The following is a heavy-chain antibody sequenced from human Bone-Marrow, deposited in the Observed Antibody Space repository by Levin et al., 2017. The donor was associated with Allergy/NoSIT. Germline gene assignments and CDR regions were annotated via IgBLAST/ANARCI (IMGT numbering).Heavy chain of an antibody. CDR2: IGASGGDT. CDR1: GFTFSNFA. D-gene: IGHD3-10*01. CDR3: AREHYYGSGSYRDFDY. V-gene: IGHV3-23*01. Sequence: QTGGSLRLSCAASGFTFSNFAMIWVRQAPGKGLEWVSAIGASGGDTYYADSMKGQFTISRDNSKNTLYLQMSSLRAEDTAVYYCAREHYYGSGSYRDFDYWGQGTLVTVSS. J-gene: IGHJ4*02.